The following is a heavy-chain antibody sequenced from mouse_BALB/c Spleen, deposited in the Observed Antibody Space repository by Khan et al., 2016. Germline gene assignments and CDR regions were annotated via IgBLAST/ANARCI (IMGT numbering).Heavy chain of an antibody. V-gene: IGHV14-3*02. J-gene: IGHJ3*01. CDR1: GFNIKDTY. Sequence: VQLKQSGAELVKPGASVKLSCTVSGFNIKDTYMHWVNQRPEQGLEWIGRIDPATGNTKYDPKFQDKATITADTSSNTAYLQLSSLTSEDTAVYYCSRGVYDYEFAYWGQGTLVTVSA. CDR2: IDPATGNT. CDR3: SRGVYDYEFAY. D-gene: IGHD2-4*01.